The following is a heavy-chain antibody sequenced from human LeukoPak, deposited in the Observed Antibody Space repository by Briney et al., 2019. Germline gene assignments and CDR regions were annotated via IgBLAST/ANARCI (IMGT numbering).Heavy chain of an antibody. D-gene: IGHD3-10*01. CDR1: GFSSSSYA. CDR2: ISGSGGST. CDR3: ATFRGVIKD. Sequence: GGSLRLSCAASGFSSSSYAMSWVRQAPGEGLEWVSAISGSGGSTYYADSVKGRFTISRDNSKNTLYLQMNSLRAEDTAVYYCATFRGVIKDWGQGTLVTVSS. V-gene: IGHV3-23*01. J-gene: IGHJ4*02.